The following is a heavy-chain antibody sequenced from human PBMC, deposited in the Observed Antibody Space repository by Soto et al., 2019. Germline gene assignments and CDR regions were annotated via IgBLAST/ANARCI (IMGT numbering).Heavy chain of an antibody. J-gene: IGHJ4*02. V-gene: IGHV4-59*02. D-gene: IGHD2-8*01. CDR1: GDSGTNYF. Sequence: PSESLSLTCTVSGDSGTNYFWSWMRQPPGKGLGWIGHMYHGGRTNYSPSLKSRVPMSLDSSKNQFSLNLSSVTAADTAVYFCARDPGYCTNGVCPIFDFWGQGVLVTVSS. CDR2: MYHGGRT. CDR3: ARDPGYCTNGVCPIFDF.